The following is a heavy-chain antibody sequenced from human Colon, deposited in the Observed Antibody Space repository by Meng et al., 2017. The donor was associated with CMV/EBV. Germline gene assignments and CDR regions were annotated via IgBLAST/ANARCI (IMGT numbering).Heavy chain of an antibody. D-gene: IGHD3-10*01. J-gene: IGHJ6*02. V-gene: IGHV3-48*04. CDR2: IGSRITTI. CDR1: GFTFSSYA. CDR3: ARLSRGSGSYYHPDDYYGMDV. Sequence: GESLKISCAASGFTFSSYAMSWVRQAPGKGLEWVSYIGSRITTIYYADSVKGRFTISRDNAKNSLYLQMNSLRAEDTAVYFCARLSRGSGSYYHPDDYYGMDVWGQGTTVTVSS.